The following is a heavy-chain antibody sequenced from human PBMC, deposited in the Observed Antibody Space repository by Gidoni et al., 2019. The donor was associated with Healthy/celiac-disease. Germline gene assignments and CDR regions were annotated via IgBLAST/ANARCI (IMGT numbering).Heavy chain of an antibody. CDR2: ISGSGGST. V-gene: IGHV3-23*01. J-gene: IGHJ6*02. CDR3: AKGVGAYYYYYGMDV. CDR1: GFTFSSYA. Sequence: EVQLLESGGGLVQPGGSLRLSCAASGFTFSSYAMSWVRQAPGKGLEWVAAISGSGGSTYYADSVKGRFTISRDNSKNTLYLQMNSLRAEDTAVYYCAKGVGAYYYYYGMDVWGQGTTVTVSS. D-gene: IGHD1-26*01.